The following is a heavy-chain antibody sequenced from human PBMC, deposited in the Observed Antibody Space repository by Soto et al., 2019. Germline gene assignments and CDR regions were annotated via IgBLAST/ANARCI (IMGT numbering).Heavy chain of an antibody. CDR1: GGSISSSGYY. CDR3: ARGSMVAAPTNWFDP. D-gene: IGHD2-15*01. J-gene: IGHJ5*02. Sequence: SETLSLTCTVSGGSISSSGYYWGWIRQPPGEGLEWIGNIYFGGSTYYNPSLKSRVTISLDTSKNQFSLKLSSVTAADTAVYYCARGSMVAAPTNWFDPWGEGTLVT. V-gene: IGHV4-39*07. CDR2: IYFGGST.